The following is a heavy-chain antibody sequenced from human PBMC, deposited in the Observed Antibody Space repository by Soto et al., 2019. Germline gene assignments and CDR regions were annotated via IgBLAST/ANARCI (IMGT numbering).Heavy chain of an antibody. CDR1: GFTFSNYW. V-gene: IGHV3-74*01. J-gene: IGHJ5*02. D-gene: IGHD3-10*01. CDR3: ARVKSGSYDWFDP. Sequence: VQLVESGGGLVQPGGSLRLSCAASGFTFSNYWMHWVRQAPGKGLMWVSRINTDGSRTTYADSVQGRFAISRDNAKNTLYLQMNSLRAEDTAVYYCARVKSGSYDWFDPWGQGTLVTVSS. CDR2: INTDGSRT.